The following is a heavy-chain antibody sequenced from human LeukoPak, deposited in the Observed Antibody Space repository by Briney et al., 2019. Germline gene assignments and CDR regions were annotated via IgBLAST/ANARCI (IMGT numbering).Heavy chain of an antibody. Sequence: PGGSLRLSCAASGFTFNSYAMSWVRQAPGMGLEWVSSIGGSDVETYYSDSVKGRFTISRDNSKSTVSLQLNSLRAEDTAVYYCAKDGVSFNKKWDWFDPWGQGTLVTVSP. CDR2: IGGSDVET. J-gene: IGHJ5*02. D-gene: IGHD1-26*01. CDR1: GFTFNSYA. CDR3: AKDGVSFNKKWDWFDP. V-gene: IGHV3-23*01.